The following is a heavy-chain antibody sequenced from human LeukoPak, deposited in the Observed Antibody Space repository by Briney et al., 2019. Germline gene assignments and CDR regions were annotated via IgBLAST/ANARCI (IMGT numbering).Heavy chain of an antibody. CDR2: IIPIFGTA. V-gene: IGHV1-69*13. CDR1: GGTFSSYA. Sequence: ASVKVSCRASGGTFSSYAISWVRQAPGQGLEWMGGIIPIFGTANYAQKFQGRVTITADESTSTAYMELSSLRSEDTAVYYCARAGSHYSSSSWSSYYYYGMDVWGQGTTVTVSS. CDR3: ARAGSHYSSSSWSSYYYYGMDV. J-gene: IGHJ6*02. D-gene: IGHD6-6*01.